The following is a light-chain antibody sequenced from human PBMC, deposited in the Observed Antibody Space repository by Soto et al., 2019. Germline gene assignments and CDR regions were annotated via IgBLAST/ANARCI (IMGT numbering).Light chain of an antibody. Sequence: EIVMTQSPATLSVSPGERATLSCRASQSISSNLAWYQQKPGQAPRLLIYGASTRATGIPATLSGSGSGTEFTLTISSLQSEDFAVYYCQQYNNWPFTFGPGNKVDIK. CDR3: QQYNNWPFT. J-gene: IGKJ3*01. CDR2: GAS. V-gene: IGKV3-15*01. CDR1: QSISSN.